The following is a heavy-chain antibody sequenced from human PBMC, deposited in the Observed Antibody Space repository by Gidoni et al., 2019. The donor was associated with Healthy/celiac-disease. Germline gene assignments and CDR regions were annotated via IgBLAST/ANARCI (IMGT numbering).Heavy chain of an antibody. Sequence: QVQLQQWGAGLLKPSETLSLTCAVYGGSFSGYYWSWIRQPPGKGLEWIGEINHSGSTNYNPSLKSRGTISVDTSKNQFSLKLSSVTAADTAVYYCARGGDGYNYYWGQGTLVTVSS. CDR1: GGSFSGYY. CDR2: INHSGST. V-gene: IGHV4-34*01. CDR3: ARGGDGYNYY. J-gene: IGHJ4*02. D-gene: IGHD5-12*01.